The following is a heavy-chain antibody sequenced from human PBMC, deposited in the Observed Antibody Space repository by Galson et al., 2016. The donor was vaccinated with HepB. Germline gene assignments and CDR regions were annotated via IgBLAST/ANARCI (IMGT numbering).Heavy chain of an antibody. CDR2: IKGDGSVT. Sequence: SLRLSCAASGFTFSDYWMHWVRQAPGKGLMWVSRIKGDGSVTDYADSVKGRFTISRDNSKDTLYLQMNSLRAEDTAVYYCARGAKEQVDVYGGGNYFDYWGQGTLVTVSS. CDR1: GFTFSDYW. CDR3: ARGAKEQVDVYGGGNYFDY. D-gene: IGHD5/OR15-5a*01. V-gene: IGHV3-74*01. J-gene: IGHJ4*02.